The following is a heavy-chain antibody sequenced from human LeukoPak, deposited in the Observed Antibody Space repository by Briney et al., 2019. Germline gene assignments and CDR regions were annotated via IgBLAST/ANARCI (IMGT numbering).Heavy chain of an antibody. Sequence: ASVKVSCKASGRSLGSYSINWVRQAPGQGLEWMGGIIPVFGTTIYAQQFEGRVTITADESTSTAYMELSSLRSDDTAVYYCARVGYSDSSGYYDYWGQGTLVTVSS. CDR1: GRSLGSYS. CDR2: IIPVFGTT. D-gene: IGHD3-22*01. CDR3: ARVGYSDSSGYYDY. V-gene: IGHV1-69*13. J-gene: IGHJ4*02.